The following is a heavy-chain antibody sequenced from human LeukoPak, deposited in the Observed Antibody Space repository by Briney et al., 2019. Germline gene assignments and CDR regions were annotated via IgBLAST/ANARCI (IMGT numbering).Heavy chain of an antibody. CDR2: ISGSGDIT. D-gene: IGHD6-19*01. J-gene: IGHJ3*02. Sequence: GGSLRLSCAASGITFSSYSMNWVRLAPGKGLEWVSTISGSGDITFYADSVKGRFTISRDNSKNTLYLQVNSLRAEDTAVYYCAKRYNSGWSDAFDIWGQGTMVTVSA. V-gene: IGHV3-23*01. CDR1: GITFSSYS. CDR3: AKRYNSGWSDAFDI.